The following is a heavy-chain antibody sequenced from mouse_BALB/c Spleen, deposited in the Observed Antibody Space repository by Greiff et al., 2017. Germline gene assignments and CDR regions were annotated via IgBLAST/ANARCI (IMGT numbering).Heavy chain of an antibody. CDR2: ISSGGST. CDR1: GFTFSSYA. V-gene: IGHV5-6-5*01. Sequence: EVQGVESGGGLVKPGGSLKLSCAASGFTFSSYAMSWVRQTPEKRLEWVASISSGGSTYYPDSVKGRFTISRDNARNILYLQMSSLRSEDTAMYYCARERGSPNYWGQGTTLTVSS. CDR3: ARERGSPNY. J-gene: IGHJ2*01.